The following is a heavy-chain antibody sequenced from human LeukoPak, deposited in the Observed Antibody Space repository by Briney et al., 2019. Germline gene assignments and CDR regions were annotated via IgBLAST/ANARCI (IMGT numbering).Heavy chain of an antibody. J-gene: IGHJ2*01. CDR1: GGSFSGYY. CDR3: ARGPYSSGWYSVLVYFDL. Sequence: PSETLSLTCAVYGGSFSGYYWSWIRQPPGKGLEWIGEINHSGSTNYNPSLKSRVTISVDTSKNQFSLKLSSVTAADTAVYYCARGPYSSGWYSVLVYFDLWGRGTLVTVSS. CDR2: INHSGST. D-gene: IGHD6-19*01. V-gene: IGHV4-34*01.